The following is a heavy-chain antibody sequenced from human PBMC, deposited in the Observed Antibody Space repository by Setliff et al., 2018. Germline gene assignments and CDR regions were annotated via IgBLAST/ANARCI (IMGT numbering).Heavy chain of an antibody. CDR2: INHSGNT. J-gene: IGHJ4*02. CDR1: GDSISSGNW. Sequence: PSETLSLTCAVSGDSISSGNWWSWVRQPPEKGLEWIGEINHSGNTNYNPSLKSRVTISVDPSKNQFSLKVTSVTAADTAVYYCARGRNVAARLLDSWGRGTLVTVSS. V-gene: IGHV4-4*02. D-gene: IGHD6-6*01. CDR3: ARGRNVAARLLDS.